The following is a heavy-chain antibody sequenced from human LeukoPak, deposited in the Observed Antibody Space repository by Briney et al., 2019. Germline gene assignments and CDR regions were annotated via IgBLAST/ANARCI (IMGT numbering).Heavy chain of an antibody. Sequence: GGSLRLSCAASGFTLGSYGMNWVGRAPGKGLEWVSSISSSSSYIYYAHSVRGRFTITRDNAKNSLYLKMNSLRAEDTAVYYCARSDVARWDFDYWGQGTLVTVSS. J-gene: IGHJ4*02. V-gene: IGHV3-21*01. CDR1: GFTLGSYG. D-gene: IGHD4-23*01. CDR3: ARSDVARWDFDY. CDR2: ISSSSSYI.